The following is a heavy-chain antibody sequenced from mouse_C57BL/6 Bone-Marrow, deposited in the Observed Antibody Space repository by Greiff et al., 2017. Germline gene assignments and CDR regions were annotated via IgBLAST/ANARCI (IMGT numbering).Heavy chain of an antibody. J-gene: IGHJ3*01. CDR3: ARDRWLRYAY. CDR1: GFTFSSYA. D-gene: IGHD2-2*01. CDR2: ISDGGSYT. Sequence: EVKLMESGGGLVKPGGSLKLSCAASGFTFSSYAMSWVRQTPEKRLEWVAPISDGGSYTYYPDNVKGRFTIYSDNAKNHLYLQMSHLKSEDTAMYYCARDRWLRYAYWGQGTLVTVSA. V-gene: IGHV5-4*01.